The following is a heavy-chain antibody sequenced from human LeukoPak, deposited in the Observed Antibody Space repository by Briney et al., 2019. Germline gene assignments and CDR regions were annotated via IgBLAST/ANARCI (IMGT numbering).Heavy chain of an antibody. Sequence: ASVKVSCKASAYTFTSYAISWMRQAPGQRLEWMGWISVYNGNTNYAQKFQGRVTMTTDTSTNTVYMELRSLRFDDTAVYYCARDLAGIVGVTAWFDPWGQGTLVTVSS. V-gene: IGHV1-18*01. CDR1: AYTFTSYA. J-gene: IGHJ5*02. D-gene: IGHD1-26*01. CDR2: ISVYNGNT. CDR3: ARDLAGIVGVTAWFDP.